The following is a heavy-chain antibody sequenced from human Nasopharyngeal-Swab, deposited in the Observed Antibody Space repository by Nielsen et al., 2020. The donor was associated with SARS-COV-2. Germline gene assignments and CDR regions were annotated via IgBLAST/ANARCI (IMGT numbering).Heavy chain of an antibody. CDR3: ARLSGSGNIYYYYGMDV. V-gene: IGHV5-51*01. Sequence: GESLKISCQGSGYSFTSYWIGWVRQMPGKGLEWMGIIYPGDSDTRYSPSFQGQVTISADKSISTAYLQWSSLKASDTAMYYCARLSGSGNIYYYYGMDVWGQGTTVTVSS. J-gene: IGHJ6*02. CDR1: GYSFTSYW. D-gene: IGHD3-10*01. CDR2: IYPGDSDT.